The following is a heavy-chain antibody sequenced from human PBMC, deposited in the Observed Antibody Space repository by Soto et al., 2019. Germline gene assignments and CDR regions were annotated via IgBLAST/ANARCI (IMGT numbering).Heavy chain of an antibody. Sequence: QLQLQESGSGLVKPSQTLSLTCVVSGASISSGDYAWNWVRQPPGKGLEWLGYIYNNGGSYYNPSLKRRLTISLDRSQNHFSLRLNSVTAADTALYSCARGDKNNDYYFDHWGQGTLVTVTS. CDR1: GASISSGDYA. CDR3: ARGDKNNDYYFDH. V-gene: IGHV4-30-2*01. CDR2: IYNNGGS. J-gene: IGHJ4*02. D-gene: IGHD3-16*01.